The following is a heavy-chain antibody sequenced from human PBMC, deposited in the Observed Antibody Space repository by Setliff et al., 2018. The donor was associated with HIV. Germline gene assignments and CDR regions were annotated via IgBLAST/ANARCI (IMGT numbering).Heavy chain of an antibody. V-gene: IGHV4-39*01. J-gene: IGHJ4*02. Sequence: SETLSLTCTVSGDSISGNYYWAWIRQPPGKGLEWIATVFSGGSSKYNPSLWSRVTISVDTSKNQFYLKMDSVTAADTAFYYCARYGPASVIWFGYLDYWGPGTLVTVSS. D-gene: IGHD3-10*01. CDR1: GDSISGNYY. CDR3: ARYGPASVIWFGYLDY. CDR2: VFSGGSS.